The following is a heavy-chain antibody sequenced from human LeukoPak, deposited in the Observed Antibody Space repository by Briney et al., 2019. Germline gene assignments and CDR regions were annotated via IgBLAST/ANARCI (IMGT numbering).Heavy chain of an antibody. CDR3: ARVPVGTGAFDV. CDR2: IYYSGST. D-gene: IGHD4-23*01. Sequence: SETLSLTCSVSGGSISRYYWSWIRQPPGKGLEWIGNIYYSGSTNSNPSLKSRVTISVDTSKNQFSLKLSSVTAADTAVYYCARVPVGTGAFDVWGQGTMVTVSS. V-gene: IGHV4-59*01. J-gene: IGHJ3*01. CDR1: GGSISRYY.